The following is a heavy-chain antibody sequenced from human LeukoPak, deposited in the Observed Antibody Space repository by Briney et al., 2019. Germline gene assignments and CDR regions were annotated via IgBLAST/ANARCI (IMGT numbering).Heavy chain of an antibody. J-gene: IGHJ4*02. Sequence: GSLRLSCAASGFTFSSYAMSWVRQAPGKGLEWVSAISGSGGSTYYADSVKGRFTISRDNSKNTLYLQMNSLRAEDTAVYYCAKHARYYYDSSGYPYLRYWGQGTLVTVSS. V-gene: IGHV3-23*01. CDR3: AKHARYYYDSSGYPYLRY. CDR1: GFTFSSYA. D-gene: IGHD3-22*01. CDR2: ISGSGGST.